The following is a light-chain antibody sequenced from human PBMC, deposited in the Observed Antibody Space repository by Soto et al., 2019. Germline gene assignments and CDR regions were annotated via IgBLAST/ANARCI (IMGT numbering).Light chain of an antibody. CDR3: QQSHPWAPWT. J-gene: IGKJ1*01. V-gene: IGKV3-15*01. CDR2: GAS. CDR1: QSVGSN. Sequence: DIPMTHPQVTLAVSPGGIYTLSWRASQSVGSNVDWYKQKPGQPTRLLIYGASTRAAGVPARFSGSGYGRQFSLTTSGLPSEDFAISDCQQSHPWAPWTFGLGTKVDIK.